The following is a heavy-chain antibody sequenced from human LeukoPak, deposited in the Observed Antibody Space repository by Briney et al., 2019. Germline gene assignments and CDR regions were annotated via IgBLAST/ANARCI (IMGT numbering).Heavy chain of an antibody. V-gene: IGHV3-23*01. Sequence: GGSLRLSCAASGFTFSSYAMSWVRQAPGKGLEWVSAISGSGGSTYYADSVKGRFTISRDNSKNTLYLQMNSLRAEDTAVYYCAKVVGYCSSTSCYYYYYYMDVWGKGTTVTVSS. D-gene: IGHD2-2*01. CDR1: GFTFSSYA. CDR2: ISGSGGST. CDR3: AKVVGYCSSTSCYYYYYYMDV. J-gene: IGHJ6*03.